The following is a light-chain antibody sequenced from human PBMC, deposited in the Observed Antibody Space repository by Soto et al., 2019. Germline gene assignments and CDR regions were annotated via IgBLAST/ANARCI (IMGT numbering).Light chain of an antibody. CDR3: SSYTTSNTYV. CDR2: EVN. CDR1: SSDVGVYNY. V-gene: IGLV2-14*01. Sequence: QSVLTQPASVSGSPGQSITFSCTGTSSDVGVYNYVSWYQQHPGKAPKLMIYEVNNRPSGVSNRFSGSKSGNTASLTISGLQAEDEADYYCSSYTTSNTYVFGTRTKVTVL. J-gene: IGLJ1*01.